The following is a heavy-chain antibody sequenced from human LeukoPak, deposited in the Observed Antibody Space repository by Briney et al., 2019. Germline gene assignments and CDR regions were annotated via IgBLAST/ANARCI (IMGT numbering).Heavy chain of an antibody. J-gene: IGHJ4*02. CDR1: GGSFSGYY. D-gene: IGHD2-15*01. CDR2: IYYSGST. V-gene: IGHV4-30-4*08. CDR3: ARVVVVVAAGDGPFDY. Sequence: SETLSLTCAVYGGSFSGYYWSRIRQPPGKGLEWIGYIYYSGSTYYNPSLKSRVTISVDTSKNQFSLKLSSVTAADTAVYYCARVVVVVAAGDGPFDYWGQGTLVTVSS.